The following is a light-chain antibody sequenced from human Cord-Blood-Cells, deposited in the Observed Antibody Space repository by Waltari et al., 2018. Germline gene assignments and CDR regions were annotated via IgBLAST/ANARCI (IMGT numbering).Light chain of an antibody. CDR3: SSYTSSSTLV. Sequence: QSALTQPASVSGSPGQSITISCTGTSSDVGGCNYVPWYQQHPDKAPKLMIYDVSNRPSGVSKRFSGSKSGNTASLTISGLQAEDEADYYCSSYTSSSTLVFGGGTKLTVL. J-gene: IGLJ3*02. CDR2: DVS. V-gene: IGLV2-14*03. CDR1: SSDVGGCNY.